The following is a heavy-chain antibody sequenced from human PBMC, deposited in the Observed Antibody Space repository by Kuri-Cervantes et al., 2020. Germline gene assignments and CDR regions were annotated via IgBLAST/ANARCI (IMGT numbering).Heavy chain of an antibody. J-gene: IGHJ6*02. Sequence: ASVKVSCKASGYTFTSYYMHWVRQAPGQGLEWMGIINPSGGSTSYAQKFQGRVTMTRDTSTSTVYMELSSLRSEDTAVYYCARDFAPLSYYYYGMDVWGQGTTVTVSS. V-gene: IGHV1-46*01. CDR3: ARDFAPLSYYYYGMDV. D-gene: IGHD2/OR15-2a*01. CDR1: GYTFTSYY. CDR2: INPSGGST.